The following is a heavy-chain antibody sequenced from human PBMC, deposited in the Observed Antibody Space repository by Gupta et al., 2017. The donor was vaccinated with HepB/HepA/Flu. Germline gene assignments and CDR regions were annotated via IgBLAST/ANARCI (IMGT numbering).Heavy chain of an antibody. CDR2: IIPILGIA. CDR3: ARGVAVAGTPPGGY. V-gene: IGHV1-69*04. J-gene: IGHJ4*02. D-gene: IGHD6-19*01. CDR1: EGTFSSSP. Sequence: QVQLVQSGAGVKKPGSSVKVSCRASEGTFSSSPISWFRQAPGQGLEWMGRIIPILGIANYAQKFQGRVTITADKSTSTAYMELSSLRSEDTAVYYCARGVAVAGTPPGGYWGQGTLVTVSS.